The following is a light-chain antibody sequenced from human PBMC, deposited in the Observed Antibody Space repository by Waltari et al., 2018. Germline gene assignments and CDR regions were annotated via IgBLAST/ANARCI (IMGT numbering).Light chain of an antibody. CDR2: EVI. CDR1: SSDVGYYNY. J-gene: IGLJ1*01. V-gene: IGLV2-8*01. Sequence: QSALTQPPSASGSPGQSVTISCTGTSSDVGYYNYVSWYQQHPGNAPKRMIFEVIKRFAGVPVRFSGSKSANTASLTVSGLQAEDEADYYCSSYAGNNFYVFGTGTTVTVL. CDR3: SSYAGNNFYV.